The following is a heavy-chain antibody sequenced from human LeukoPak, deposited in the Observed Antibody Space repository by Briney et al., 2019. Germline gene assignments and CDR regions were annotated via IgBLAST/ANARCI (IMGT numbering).Heavy chain of an antibody. V-gene: IGHV3-9*01. Sequence: PGGSLRLSCAASGFTFDDYAMHWVRQAPGKGLEWVSGITRNSGSVGYADSVKGRFTISRDNAKNSLYLQMNSLRGEDTALYYCAKIDHGGNDWGQGTLVTVSS. J-gene: IGHJ4*02. CDR3: AKIDHGGND. CDR2: ITRNSGSV. CDR1: GFTFDDYA. D-gene: IGHD4-23*01.